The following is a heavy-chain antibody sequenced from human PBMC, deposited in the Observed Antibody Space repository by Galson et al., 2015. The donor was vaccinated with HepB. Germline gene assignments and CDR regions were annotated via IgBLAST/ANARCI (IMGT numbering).Heavy chain of an antibody. Sequence: SLRLTCAASGFTFSSYWMTWVRQAPGKGLECVANIKQDGSEKYYVDSVKGRFTISRDNAENSLYLQMNSLRAEDTAVYYCARDRNSGWYGIVAHWGQGTLVTVSS. CDR1: GFTFSSYW. J-gene: IGHJ4*02. V-gene: IGHV3-7*03. CDR2: IKQDGSEK. D-gene: IGHD6-19*01. CDR3: ARDRNSGWYGIVAH.